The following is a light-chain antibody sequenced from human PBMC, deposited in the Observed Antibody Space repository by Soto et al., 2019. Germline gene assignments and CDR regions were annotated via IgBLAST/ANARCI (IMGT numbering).Light chain of an antibody. CDR1: QSVSSN. J-gene: IGKJ1*01. CDR2: GAP. Sequence: EIVITQSPATLSVSPGERATLSCRASQSVSSNLAWYRQKPGQAPRLLIYGAPTRATGIPARFSGSGSGTEFTLTISSLPSEDFAVYYCQQYHNRPAFGQGTKVDIK. V-gene: IGKV3-15*01. CDR3: QQYHNRPA.